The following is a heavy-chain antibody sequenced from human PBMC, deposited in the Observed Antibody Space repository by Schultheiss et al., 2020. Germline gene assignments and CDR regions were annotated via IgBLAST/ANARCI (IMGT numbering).Heavy chain of an antibody. J-gene: IGHJ6*02. CDR2: IWYDGNNK. CDR1: GFTFSDYY. D-gene: IGHD3-16*01. CDR3: ARDRSVTFGGANYGMDV. Sequence: GGSLRLSCAASGFTFSDYYMSWIRQAPGKGLEWVAVIWYDGNNKYFVDSVKGRFTISRDNYKNTLYLQMNSLRAEDTAVYYCARDRSVTFGGANYGMDVWGQGTTVTGSS. V-gene: IGHV3-33*08.